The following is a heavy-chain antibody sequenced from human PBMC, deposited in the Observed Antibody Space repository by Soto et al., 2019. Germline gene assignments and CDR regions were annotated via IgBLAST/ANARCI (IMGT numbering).Heavy chain of an antibody. Sequence: QVQLQESGPGLVKPSETLSLTCTVSGGSISSYYWSWIRQPPGKGLEWIGYIYYSGSTNYNPSLKSRVTIAVDTSKNQCSPKLSSVTAADTAVYYCARPYGGTLDYWGQGTLVTVSS. V-gene: IGHV4-59*08. CDR3: ARPYGGTLDY. J-gene: IGHJ4*02. CDR2: IYYSGST. D-gene: IGHD4-17*01. CDR1: GGSISSYY.